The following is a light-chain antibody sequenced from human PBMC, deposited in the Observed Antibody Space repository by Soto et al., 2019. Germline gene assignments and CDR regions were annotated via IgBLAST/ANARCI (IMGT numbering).Light chain of an antibody. CDR1: QAIGSD. J-gene: IGKJ1*01. V-gene: IGKV1-17*01. CDR3: LQYNTFPPT. Sequence: DVQMTQSPSPLAASIGDRVTISCRASQAIGSDLAWFQHRPGTAPQRLIFAVSSLQSGVPSRFSGSGSGTDFSLPISSLQPEDFATYFRLQYNTFPPTFGQGTKV. CDR2: AVS.